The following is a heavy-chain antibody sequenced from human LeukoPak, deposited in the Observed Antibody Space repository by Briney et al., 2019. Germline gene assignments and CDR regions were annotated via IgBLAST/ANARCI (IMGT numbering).Heavy chain of an antibody. CDR1: GFTFSNYE. V-gene: IGHV3-48*03. J-gene: IGHJ4*02. CDR3: ARDTYSKTTDSDFDF. Sequence: GGSLRLSCAASGFTFSNYEMNWVRQAPGKGLEWVSYINGISDTIHYADSVKGRFTISRDNAKNSLYLQMNSLRVEDTAVYYCARDTYSKTTDSDFDFWGQGTQVTVSS. D-gene: IGHD1-1*01. CDR2: INGISDTI.